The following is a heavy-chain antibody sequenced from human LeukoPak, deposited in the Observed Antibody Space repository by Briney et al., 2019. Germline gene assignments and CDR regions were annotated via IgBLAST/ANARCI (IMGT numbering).Heavy chain of an antibody. CDR3: ARVQSRLSWFDP. Sequence: SETLSLTCAVYGGSFSGYYWGWIRQPPGKGLEWIGSIYYSGSTYYNPSLKSRVIISVDTSKNQFSLKLSSVTAADTAVYYCARVQSRLSWFDPWGQGTLVTVSS. CDR2: IYYSGST. J-gene: IGHJ5*02. CDR1: GGSFSGYY. V-gene: IGHV4-34*01.